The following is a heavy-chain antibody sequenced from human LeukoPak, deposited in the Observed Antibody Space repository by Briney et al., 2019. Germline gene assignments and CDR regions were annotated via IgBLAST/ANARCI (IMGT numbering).Heavy chain of an antibody. CDR3: ATIGYCSSTSCYYYYYMDV. CDR2: INPNSGGT. V-gene: IGHV1-2*02. D-gene: IGHD2-2*01. Sequence: ASLKVSCKASGYTFTGSYIHWMRQAPGQGLEWMGWINPNSGGTKYAQKFQGRVTVTRDTSISTAYMELSRLRSDDTAVYYCATIGYCSSTSCYYYYYMDVWGKGTTVTVSS. J-gene: IGHJ6*03. CDR1: GYTFTGSY.